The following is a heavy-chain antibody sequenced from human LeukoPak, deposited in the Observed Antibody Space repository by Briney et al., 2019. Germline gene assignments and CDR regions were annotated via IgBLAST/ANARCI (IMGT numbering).Heavy chain of an antibody. CDR2: IKQDGSEK. D-gene: IGHD3-10*01. Sequence: PGGSLRLSCAASGFTFSSYWMSWVRQAPGKGLEWVANIKQDGSEKYYVDSVKGRFTISRDNAKNSLYMQMNSLRAEDTAVYYCARVSPILWFGEFHYFDYWGQGTLVTVSS. CDR3: ARVSPILWFGEFHYFDY. V-gene: IGHV3-7*01. J-gene: IGHJ4*02. CDR1: GFTFSSYW.